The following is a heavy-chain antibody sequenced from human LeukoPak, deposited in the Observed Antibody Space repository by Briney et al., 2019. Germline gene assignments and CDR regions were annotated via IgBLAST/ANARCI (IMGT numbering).Heavy chain of an antibody. CDR1: GGSFSGYY. CDR3: ARAVVPDPHHIVATIEDY. Sequence: SETLSLTCVVYGGSFSGYYWSWIRQPPGKGLEGMGEINHSGSTNYNPSLKSRVTISVDKCKNQFSLKLSSVTASDTAVYYCARAVVPDPHHIVATIEDYWGQGTLVTVSS. D-gene: IGHD5-12*01. V-gene: IGHV4-34*01. CDR2: INHSGST. J-gene: IGHJ4*02.